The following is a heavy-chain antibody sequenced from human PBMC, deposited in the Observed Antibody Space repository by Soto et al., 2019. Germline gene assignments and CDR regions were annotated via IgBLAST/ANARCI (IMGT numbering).Heavy chain of an antibody. V-gene: IGHV1-69*01. J-gene: IGHJ6*04. CDR3: ARNRLVIGWDGYGIDV. Sequence: QVSCTSSGGTFSSYAISWVRQAPGQGLEWMGGIIPIFGTANYAQKFQGRVTITADESTSTAYMELSSLRSEDTAVYYCARNRLVIGWDGYGIDVWGKGSLVTVCS. CDR1: GGTFSSYA. CDR2: IIPIFGTA. D-gene: IGHD3-9*01.